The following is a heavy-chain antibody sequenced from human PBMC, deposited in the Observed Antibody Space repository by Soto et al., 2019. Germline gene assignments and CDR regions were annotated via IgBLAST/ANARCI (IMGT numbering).Heavy chain of an antibody. D-gene: IGHD2-2*01. CDR2: ISAYNGNT. J-gene: IGHJ5*02. CDR1: GYTFTSYG. CDR3: ARFGDGCISTSCYEVVDWFDP. V-gene: IGHV1-18*01. Sequence: QVQLVQSGAEVKKPGASVKVSCKASGYTFTSYGISWVRQAPGQGLEWMGWISAYNGNTNYAQKLQGRVTMTTDTSTSTAYMELRSLRSDDTAVYYCARFGDGCISTSCYEVVDWFDPWGQGTLVTVSS.